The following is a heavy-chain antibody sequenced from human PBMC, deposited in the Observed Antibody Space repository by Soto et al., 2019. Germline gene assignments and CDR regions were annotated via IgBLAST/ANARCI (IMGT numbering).Heavy chain of an antibody. CDR2: IKADGSGT. CDR1: GFTFSLTW. J-gene: IGHJ4*02. CDR3: ARAAPFAYGGNSGFDY. D-gene: IGHD2-21*02. Sequence: GGSLRLSCAASGFTFSLTWMHWVRQDPGKGLVWVSGIKADGSGTTYADSVKGRFTISRDNAKNTLYLQMNSLRAEDTAVYYCARAAPFAYGGNSGFDYWGQGTQVTVSS. V-gene: IGHV3-74*01.